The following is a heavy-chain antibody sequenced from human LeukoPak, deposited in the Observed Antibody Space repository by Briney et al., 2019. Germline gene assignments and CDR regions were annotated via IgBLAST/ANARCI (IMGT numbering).Heavy chain of an antibody. V-gene: IGHV4-59*12. Sequence: SETLSLTCTVSGGSLSSYYWSWIRQTPGKGLEWIGYIYESGSTKYNPSLKSRVTMSVDTSKNQFSLKLSSVTAADTAVYYCARDKRVAVAGTYIYYYYMDVWGNGTTVTISS. CDR1: GGSLSSYY. CDR3: ARDKRVAVAGTYIYYYYMDV. D-gene: IGHD6-19*01. J-gene: IGHJ6*03. CDR2: IYESGST.